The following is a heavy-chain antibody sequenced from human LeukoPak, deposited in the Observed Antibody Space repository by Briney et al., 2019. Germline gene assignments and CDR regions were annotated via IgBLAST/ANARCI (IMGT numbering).Heavy chain of an antibody. CDR1: GGSFSGYY. D-gene: IGHD3-9*01. Sequence: PSETLSLTCAVYGGSFSGYYWSWIRQPPGKGLEWIGEINHSGSTNYNPSLKSRVTISVDTSKNQFSLKLSSVTAADTAVYYCARGKAYYDILTGLGDYYFDYWGQGTLVTVSS. CDR3: ARGKAYYDILTGLGDYYFDY. J-gene: IGHJ4*02. V-gene: IGHV4-34*01. CDR2: INHSGST.